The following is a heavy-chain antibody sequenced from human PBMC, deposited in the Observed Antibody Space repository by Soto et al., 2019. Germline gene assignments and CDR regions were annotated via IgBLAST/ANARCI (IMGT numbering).Heavy chain of an antibody. Sequence: QVQLQESGPGLVKPSQTLSLTCTVSGDSISSGGYYWSWIRQSPGKGLEWIGYIFYSGYSYYNPSIKSRLFISVDTSKNHFSLRLSSVTAADTAVYYCARLNPIVVFPTAMGWFDPWGQGALVTVSS. J-gene: IGHJ5*02. CDR2: IFYSGYS. CDR1: GDSISSGGYY. CDR3: ARLNPIVVFPTAMGWFDP. V-gene: IGHV4-31*03. D-gene: IGHD2-2*01.